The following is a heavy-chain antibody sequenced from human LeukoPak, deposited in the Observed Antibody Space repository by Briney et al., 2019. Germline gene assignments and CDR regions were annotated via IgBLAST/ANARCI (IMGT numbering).Heavy chain of an antibody. V-gene: IGHV3-48*03. CDR2: ISSSGSTI. J-gene: IGHJ4*02. CDR3: ARDPADDSSGYYSGQFDY. CDR1: RFTFSSYE. Sequence: GGSLRLSCAASRFTFSSYEMNWVRQAPGKGLEWVSYISSSGSTIYYADSVKGRFTISRDNAKNSLYLQMNILRAEDTAVYYCARDPADDSSGYYSGQFDYWGQGTLVTVSS. D-gene: IGHD3-22*01.